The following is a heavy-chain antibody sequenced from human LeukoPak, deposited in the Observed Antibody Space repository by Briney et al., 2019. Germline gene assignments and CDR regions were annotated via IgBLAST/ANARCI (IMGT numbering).Heavy chain of an antibody. V-gene: IGHV4-59*01. J-gene: IGHJ5*02. Sequence: SQTLSLTCSVSGASLSSYYWDWLRQSPGKGLEWIGYISDTGKTDSNASLKSRVTISLDTSKNQFSLTLKSVTAADSAAYYCATGYYEPFAAWGPGILVTVSS. CDR3: ATGYYEPFAA. CDR2: ISDTGKT. D-gene: IGHD1-26*01. CDR1: GASLSSYY.